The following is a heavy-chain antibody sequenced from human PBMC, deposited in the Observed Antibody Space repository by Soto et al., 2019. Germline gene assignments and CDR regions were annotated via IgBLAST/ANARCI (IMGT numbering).Heavy chain of an antibody. J-gene: IGHJ4*02. CDR2: IYYSGST. CDR1: GGSITSSSYY. CDR3: MLGGGGKVFDY. D-gene: IGHD2-21*01. V-gene: IGHV4-39*01. Sequence: SETLSLTCTVSGGSITSSSYYWGWIRQPPGKGLEWIGNIYYSGSTYYNPSLKSRVTISVDTSKNQFSLKLSSVTAADTAVYYCMLGGGGKVFDYWGKGTLVTFSS.